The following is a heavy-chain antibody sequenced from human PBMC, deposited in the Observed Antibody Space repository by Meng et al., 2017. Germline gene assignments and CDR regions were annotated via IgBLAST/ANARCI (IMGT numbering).Heavy chain of an antibody. CDR1: GFTFSSYW. D-gene: IGHD5-18*01. Sequence: GESLKISCAASGFTFSSYWMHWVRQAPGKGLVWVSRINSDGSSTSYADSVKGRFTISRDNAKNTLYLQMNSLRAEDTAVYYCARDWNPWIQLWTTYYYYGMDVWGHGTTVTVSS. CDR3: ARDWNPWIQLWTTYYYYGMDV. CDR2: INSDGSST. J-gene: IGHJ6*02. V-gene: IGHV3-74*01.